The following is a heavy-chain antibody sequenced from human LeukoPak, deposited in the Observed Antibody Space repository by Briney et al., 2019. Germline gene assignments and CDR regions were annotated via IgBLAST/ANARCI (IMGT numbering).Heavy chain of an antibody. CDR2: MNEYGSET. D-gene: IGHD2-2*01. CDR1: GFTFSGFS. Sequence: GGSLRLSCAVSGFTFSGFSMSWVRQAPGKGLEWVAKMNEYGSETFYVDSVKGRFTISRDSAKNSLYLQMNRLRAEDTAVYYCARPRGCGSSRCNNFDYWGQGTLVTVSS. V-gene: IGHV3-7*01. J-gene: IGHJ4*02. CDR3: ARPRGCGSSRCNNFDY.